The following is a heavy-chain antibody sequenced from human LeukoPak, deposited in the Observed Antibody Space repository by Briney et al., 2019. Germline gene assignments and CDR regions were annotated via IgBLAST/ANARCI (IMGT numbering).Heavy chain of an antibody. Sequence: GGSLRLSCAASGFTFSSYAMSWVRQAPGKGLEWVSGSSGSGGSTYYADSVKGRFTISRDNSKNTLYLQMNSLRAEDTAVYYCANPYSSGWYLNDYYFDYWGQGTLVTVSS. CDR3: ANPYSSGWYLNDYYFDY. CDR1: GFTFSSYA. D-gene: IGHD6-19*01. V-gene: IGHV3-23*01. J-gene: IGHJ4*02. CDR2: SSGSGGST.